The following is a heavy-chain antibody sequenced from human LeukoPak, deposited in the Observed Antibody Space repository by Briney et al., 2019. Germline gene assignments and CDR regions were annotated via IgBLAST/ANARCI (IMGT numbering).Heavy chain of an antibody. CDR2: INPNSGGT. CDR1: GYTFTGYY. Sequence: ASVKVSCKASGYTFTGYYMHWVRQAPGQGLEWMGWINPNSGGTNYAQKFQGRVTMTRDTSISTAYMELSRLRSDDTAVYYCASEYSSSWYLFTDYYYGMDVWGQGTTVTVSS. D-gene: IGHD6-13*01. J-gene: IGHJ6*02. V-gene: IGHV1-2*02. CDR3: ASEYSSSWYLFTDYYYGMDV.